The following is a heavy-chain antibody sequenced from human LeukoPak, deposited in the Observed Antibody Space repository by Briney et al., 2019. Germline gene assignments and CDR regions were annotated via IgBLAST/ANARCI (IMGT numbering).Heavy chain of an antibody. V-gene: IGHV1-69*06. J-gene: IGHJ6*03. CDR2: IIPIFGTA. CDR3: ARGMEPYYYMDV. Sequence: VASVKVSCKASGGTFSSYAISWVRQAPGQGLEWMGGIIPIFGTANYAQKFQGRVTITADKSTSTAYMELSRLRSDDTAVYYCARGMEPYYYMDVWGKGTTVTVSS. CDR1: GGTFSSYA. D-gene: IGHD1-26*01.